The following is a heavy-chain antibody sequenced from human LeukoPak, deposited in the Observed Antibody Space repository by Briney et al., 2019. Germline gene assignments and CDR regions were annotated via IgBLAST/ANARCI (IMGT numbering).Heavy chain of an antibody. CDR2: IYTGGNT. CDR1: GFTVSGNY. Sequence: GGSLRLSCAGSGFTVSGNYMSWVRQAPGKGLEWVSVIYTGGNTYYADSVKGRFTISRDNSKNTLYLQMNSLRAEGTAVYYCARGLIYSPNWFDPWGQGTLVTVSS. D-gene: IGHD4-11*01. CDR3: ARGLIYSPNWFDP. V-gene: IGHV3-66*01. J-gene: IGHJ5*02.